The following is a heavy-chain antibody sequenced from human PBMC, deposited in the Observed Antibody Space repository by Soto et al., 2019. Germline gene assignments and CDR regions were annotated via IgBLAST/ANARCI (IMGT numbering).Heavy chain of an antibody. J-gene: IGHJ4*02. CDR2: IYHSGST. CDR3: ARQYHSSGYWFDY. Sequence: SETLSLTCTVSGDSISSSNYFWGWIRQPPGKGLEWIGYIYHSGSTYYNPSLKSRVTISVDRSKNQFSLKLSSVTAADTAVYYCARQYHSSGYWFDYWGQGTPVTVSS. CDR1: GDSISSSNYF. V-gene: IGHV4-39*07. D-gene: IGHD3-22*01.